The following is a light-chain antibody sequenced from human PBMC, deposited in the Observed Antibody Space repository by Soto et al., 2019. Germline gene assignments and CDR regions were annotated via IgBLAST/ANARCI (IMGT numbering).Light chain of an antibody. J-gene: IGLJ3*02. CDR3: CSYAGSFTWV. V-gene: IGLV2-11*01. CDR2: DVS. CDR1: SSDVGGYNF. Sequence: QSALTQPRSVSGSPGQSVTISCTGTSSDVGGYNFVSWYQHHPGKAPKLMIYDVSLRPSGVPDRFSGSKSGNTASLTISGLQAEDEADYYCCSYAGSFTWVFGGGTKLTVL.